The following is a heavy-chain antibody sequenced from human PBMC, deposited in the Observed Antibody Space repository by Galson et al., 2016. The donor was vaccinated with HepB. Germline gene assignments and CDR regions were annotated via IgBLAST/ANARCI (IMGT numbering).Heavy chain of an antibody. Sequence: SLRLSCAASGFIFSSYSMNWVRQAPGKGLEWVSSISDSSNYIYYADSVKGRFTISRDNAKNSLYLQMNSLRAEDTAVYYCASNYYDSSAYDHWGQGTLVTVSS. CDR1: GFIFSSYS. J-gene: IGHJ4*02. D-gene: IGHD3-22*01. CDR3: ASNYYDSSAYDH. V-gene: IGHV3-21*01. CDR2: ISDSSNYI.